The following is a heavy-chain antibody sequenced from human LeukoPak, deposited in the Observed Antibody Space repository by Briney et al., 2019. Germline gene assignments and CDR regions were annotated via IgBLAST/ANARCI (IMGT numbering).Heavy chain of an antibody. Sequence: ASVKVSCEASGYTFTGYYMHWVRQAPGQGLEWMGWINPNSGGTNYAQKFQGRVTMTRDTSISTAYMELSRLRSDDTAVYYCARVRPDYYDSSGYARGAFDIWGQGTMVTVSS. CDR3: ARVRPDYYDSSGYARGAFDI. J-gene: IGHJ3*02. D-gene: IGHD3-22*01. CDR2: INPNSGGT. CDR1: GYTFTGYY. V-gene: IGHV1-2*02.